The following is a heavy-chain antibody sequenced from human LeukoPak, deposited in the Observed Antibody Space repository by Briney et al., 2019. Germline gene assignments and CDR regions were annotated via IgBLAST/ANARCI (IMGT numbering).Heavy chain of an antibody. J-gene: IGHJ4*02. CDR2: FDPEDGET. CDR3: ATVAYYLDGYYFDY. Sequence: ASVKVSCKVSGYTLTELSMHWVRQAPGKGLERMGGFDPEDGETIYAQKFQGRVTMTEDTSTDTAYMELSSLRSEDTAVYYCATVAYYLDGYYFDYWGQGTLVTVSS. V-gene: IGHV1-24*01. CDR1: GYTLTELS. D-gene: IGHD1-26*01.